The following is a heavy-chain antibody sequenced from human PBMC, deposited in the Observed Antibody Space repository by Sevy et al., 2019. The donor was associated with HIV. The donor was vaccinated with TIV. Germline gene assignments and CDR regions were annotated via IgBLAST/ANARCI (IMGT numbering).Heavy chain of an antibody. D-gene: IGHD4-17*01. CDR3: ARNCYGDYIIDS. J-gene: IGHJ4*02. Sequence: GGSLRLSCAASGFTFTSYSMNWVRQAPGKGLGWISYISSDSTTIYYVESVKGRFTISRDNANNALYLQMISLRDEDTAVYYCARNCYGDYIIDSWGQGTPVTVSS. V-gene: IGHV3-48*02. CDR1: GFTFTSYS. CDR2: ISSDSTTI.